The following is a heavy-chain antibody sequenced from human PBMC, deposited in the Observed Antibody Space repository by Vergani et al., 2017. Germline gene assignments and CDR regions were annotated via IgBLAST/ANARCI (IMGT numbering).Heavy chain of an antibody. CDR1: GDSISSGVYY. CDR2: IYSTGST. Sequence: QVQLQESGPGLVKPSQTLSLTCSVSGDSISSGVYYWNWIRQHPGKGLEWIGYIYSTGSTHHNPSLRRRINMSVDTSKNQFSLKLSSVTAADTAVYYCARGRRYYDFWSGSGNWFDPWGQGTLVTVSS. CDR3: ARGRRYYDFWSGSGNWFDP. D-gene: IGHD3-3*01. V-gene: IGHV4-31*03. J-gene: IGHJ5*02.